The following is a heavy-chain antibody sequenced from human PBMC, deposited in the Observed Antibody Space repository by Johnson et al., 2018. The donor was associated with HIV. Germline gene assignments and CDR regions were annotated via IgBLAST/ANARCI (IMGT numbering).Heavy chain of an antibody. CDR3: AREYDAFDI. CDR2: VYRGGST. D-gene: IGHD3-10*01. Sequence: MQLVESGGGVVQPGGSLRLSSPPSGFTVSSNYMRWARQAPGQGLAWLSVVYRGGSTYYVDSVKGRFTISRDNSKNTLYLQMNSLRAEDTAVYYCAREYDAFDIWGQGTMVTVSS. V-gene: IGHV3-66*02. CDR1: GFTVSSNY. J-gene: IGHJ3*02.